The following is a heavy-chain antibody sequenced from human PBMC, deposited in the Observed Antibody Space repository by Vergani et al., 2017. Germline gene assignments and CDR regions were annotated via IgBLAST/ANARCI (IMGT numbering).Heavy chain of an antibody. Sequence: QVQLQESGPGLVKPSQTLSLTCTVSGGSISSSSYYWGWIRQPPGKGLEWIGSIYYSGSTYYNPSLKSRVTISVDTSKNQFSLKLSSVTAADTAVYYCASGVRYCSSTSCYTFYYYYMDVWGKGTTVTVSS. CDR2: IYYSGST. CDR1: GGSISSSSYY. D-gene: IGHD2-2*02. V-gene: IGHV4-39*07. J-gene: IGHJ6*03. CDR3: ASGVRYCSSTSCYTFYYYYMDV.